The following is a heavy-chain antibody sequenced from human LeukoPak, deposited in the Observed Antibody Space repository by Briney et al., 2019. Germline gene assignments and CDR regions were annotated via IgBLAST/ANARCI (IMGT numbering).Heavy chain of an antibody. CDR1: GYTFTSYY. V-gene: IGHV1-46*01. D-gene: IGHD1-26*01. J-gene: IGHJ5*02. CDR3: ARDNSVGDNAWWFDP. Sequence: ASVKVSCKASGYTFTSYYMHWVRQAPGQGLEWMGIINPSGGSTSYAQKFQGRVTMTRDMSTSTDFMELSSLRSEDTAVYYCARDNSVGDNAWWFDPWGQGTLVTVSS. CDR2: INPSGGST.